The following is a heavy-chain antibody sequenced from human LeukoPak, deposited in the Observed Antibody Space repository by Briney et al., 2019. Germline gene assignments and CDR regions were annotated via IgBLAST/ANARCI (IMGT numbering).Heavy chain of an antibody. J-gene: IGHJ4*02. CDR2: VYYNGDT. Sequence: MTSETLSLTCTVSGGSISRSGYYWTWFRQPPGKGLEWIGYVYYNGDTYYNPSLNSRLTISLDTPRNQFSLKLSSVTAADTAVYYCTGAPNNRDFDYWGQGTLVTVSS. D-gene: IGHD1/OR15-1a*01. CDR3: TGAPNNRDFDY. CDR1: GGSISRSGYY. V-gene: IGHV4-30-4*08.